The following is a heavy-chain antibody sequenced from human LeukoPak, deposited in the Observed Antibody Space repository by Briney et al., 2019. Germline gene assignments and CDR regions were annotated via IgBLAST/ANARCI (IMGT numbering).Heavy chain of an antibody. CDR1: EFTFSSYA. CDR2: ISGNGIT. CDR3: ARDSHPFWSGYRPPVLYMDV. J-gene: IGHJ6*03. D-gene: IGHD3-3*01. Sequence: GGSLRLSCAASEFTFSSYAMTWVRQAPGKGLEWVSSISGNGITYYADSVKGRFTISRDNSKNTPYLQMNSLRAEDTAVYYCARDSHPFWSGYRPPVLYMDVWGKGTTVTVSS. V-gene: IGHV3-23*01.